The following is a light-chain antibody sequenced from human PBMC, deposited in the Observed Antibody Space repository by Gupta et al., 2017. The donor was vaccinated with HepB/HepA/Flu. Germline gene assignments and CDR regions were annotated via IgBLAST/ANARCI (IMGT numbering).Light chain of an antibody. CDR3: QQYGSSSFT. CDR1: QSVSSNY. V-gene: IGKV3-20*01. Sequence: DIVLTPSPGTLSLSAGERATLSCRASQSVSSNYLAWYQQKPGQAPRRLIYGASSRASGIPDRFSGSGSGTDFTLTISRLEPEDFAVYYCQQYGSSSFTFGPGTKVDIK. J-gene: IGKJ3*01. CDR2: GAS.